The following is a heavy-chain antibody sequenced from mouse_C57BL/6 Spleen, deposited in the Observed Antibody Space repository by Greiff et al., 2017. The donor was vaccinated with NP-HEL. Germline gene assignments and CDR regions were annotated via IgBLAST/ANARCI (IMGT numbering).Heavy chain of an antibody. D-gene: IGHD1-1*01. V-gene: IGHV2-2*01. CDR3: AREGSSYGWFAY. CDR1: GFSLTSYG. J-gene: IGHJ3*01. Sequence: VQRVESGPGLVQPSQSLSITCTVSGFSLTSYGVHWVRQSPGKGLEWLGVIWSGGSTDYNAAFISRLSISKDNSKSQVFFKMNSLQADDTAIYYCAREGSSYGWFAYWGQGTLVTVSA. CDR2: IWSGGST.